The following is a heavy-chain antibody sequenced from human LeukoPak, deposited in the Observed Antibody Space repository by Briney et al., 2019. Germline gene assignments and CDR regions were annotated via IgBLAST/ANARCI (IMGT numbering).Heavy chain of an antibody. Sequence: SETLSLTCAVYGGSFSGYYWSWIRQPPGKGLEWIGEINHSASTNYNPSLKSRVTISVDTSKNQFSLKLSSVTAADTAVYYCASLWPYQLSAFDIWGQGTMVTVSS. CDR1: GGSFSGYY. CDR2: INHSAST. CDR3: ASLWPYQLSAFDI. V-gene: IGHV4-34*01. J-gene: IGHJ3*02. D-gene: IGHD2-2*01.